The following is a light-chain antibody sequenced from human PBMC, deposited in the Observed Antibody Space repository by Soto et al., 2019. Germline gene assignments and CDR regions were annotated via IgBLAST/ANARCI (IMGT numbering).Light chain of an antibody. J-gene: IGKJ4*01. CDR3: HQASSFPLT. V-gene: IGKV1-12*01. CDR1: RVISSW. Sequence: IQTTQSSSSLSEYVGATVTDSCRASRVISSWLSWYQKKPGRDPNILIYKASTLQTEVPSRFSGSGSGTDYNLTITKLQTEDFATYYCHQASSFPLTFGEGTKLDIK. CDR2: KAS.